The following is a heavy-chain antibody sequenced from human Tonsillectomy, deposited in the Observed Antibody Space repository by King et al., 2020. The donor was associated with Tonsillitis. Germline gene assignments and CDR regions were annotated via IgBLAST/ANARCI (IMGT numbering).Heavy chain of an antibody. J-gene: IGHJ4*02. CDR1: GVTGSNYW. V-gene: IGHV3-7*01. CDR3: GRSSPWELADY. D-gene: IGHD1-26*01. CDR2: VKKDGSEK. Sequence: VQLVESGGGLVQTGGSLRLSCAASGVTGSNYWMTWVRQAPGERLERVASVKKDGSEKYYVDSVRGRFTNSRDNAENSMYLQMTSLRAEDAAVYYCGRSSPWELADYWGQGTLVTVSS.